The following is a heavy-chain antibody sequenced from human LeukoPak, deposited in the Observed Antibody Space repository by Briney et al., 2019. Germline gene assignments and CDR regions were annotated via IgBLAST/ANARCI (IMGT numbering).Heavy chain of an antibody. CDR2: IYYSGST. CDR3: VRNAGDY. V-gene: IGHV4-59*01. J-gene: IGHJ4*02. CDR1: GGSIGSYY. Sequence: PSETLSLTCTIAGGSIGSYYCSWIRQPPGKGLEWIGYIYYSGSTNYNPSLKSRVTMSVDTSKNQCSLKLSSVTAAETAVYYCVRNAGDYWGQGTLVTVSS. D-gene: IGHD6-13*01.